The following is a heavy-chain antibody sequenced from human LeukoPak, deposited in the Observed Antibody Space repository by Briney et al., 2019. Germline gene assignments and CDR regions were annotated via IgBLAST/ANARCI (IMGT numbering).Heavy chain of an antibody. Sequence: PSQTLSLTCTVSGGSISSGDYYWSWIRQPPGKGLEWIGYIYYSGSTYYNPSLKSRVTISVDTSKNQFSLKLSSVTAADTAVYYCARDTGTKDHKYGVAAHSFDYWGQGTLVTVSS. CDR3: ARDTGTKDHKYGVAAHSFDY. CDR1: GGSISSGDYY. D-gene: IGHD4-17*01. J-gene: IGHJ4*02. CDR2: IYYSGST. V-gene: IGHV4-30-4*01.